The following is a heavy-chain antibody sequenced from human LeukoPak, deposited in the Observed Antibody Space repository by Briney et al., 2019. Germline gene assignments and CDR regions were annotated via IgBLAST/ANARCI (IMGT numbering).Heavy chain of an antibody. Sequence: GGSLRLSCAASGFTFSTHWMHWVRQAPGKGLVWVSRMNGDGSSTKYADSVKGRFTISRDNAKNSLYLQMNSLRAEDTAVYYCARDAGSIGFDPWGQGTLVTVSS. CDR3: ARDAGSIGFDP. J-gene: IGHJ5*02. D-gene: IGHD1-26*01. CDR1: GFTFSTHW. CDR2: MNGDGSST. V-gene: IGHV3-74*01.